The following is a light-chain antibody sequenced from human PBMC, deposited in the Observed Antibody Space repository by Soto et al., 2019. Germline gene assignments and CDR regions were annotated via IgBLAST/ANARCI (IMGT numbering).Light chain of an antibody. J-gene: IGKJ3*01. CDR2: GAS. V-gene: IGKV3-15*01. CDR3: QQYNDWPPLFT. Sequence: EIVMTQSPATLSVSPGESATLSCRASQSVSSNLAWYQQKPGQAPRLLIYGASTRATGIPAGFSGSGSGTEFTLTISSLQSEDFAVYYCQQYNDWPPLFTFGPGTKVDIK. CDR1: QSVSSN.